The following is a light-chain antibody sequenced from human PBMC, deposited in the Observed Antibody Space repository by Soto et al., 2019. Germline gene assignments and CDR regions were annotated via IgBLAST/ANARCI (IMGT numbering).Light chain of an antibody. V-gene: IGLV2-8*01. CDR3: SSDAGSNNLGV. J-gene: IGLJ3*02. Sequence: QSVLTQPPSASGSPGQSVTISCTGTSSDVGGYNYVSWYQQHPGKAPKLMIYEVSKRPSGVPDRFPGSKSGNTASLTVSGLQAEDEADYYCSSDAGSNNLGVFGGGTKLTVL. CDR1: SSDVGGYNY. CDR2: EVS.